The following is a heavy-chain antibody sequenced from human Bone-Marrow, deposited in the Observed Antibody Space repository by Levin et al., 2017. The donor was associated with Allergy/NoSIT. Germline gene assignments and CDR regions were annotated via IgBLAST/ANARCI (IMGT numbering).Heavy chain of an antibody. D-gene: IGHD6-13*01. CDR2: INPDTGGT. CDR1: GYSFTDEY. V-gene: IGHV1-2*02. CDR3: ATFSGRTGMRAFDV. J-gene: IGHJ3*01. Sequence: GESLKISCKASGYSFTDEYVHWVRQAPGQGLEWMGWINPDTGGTSYAENFEGRVTLTSDTSISTAFMDLYSLTSDDTAFYYCATFSGRTGMRAFDVWGQGTFVTVSS.